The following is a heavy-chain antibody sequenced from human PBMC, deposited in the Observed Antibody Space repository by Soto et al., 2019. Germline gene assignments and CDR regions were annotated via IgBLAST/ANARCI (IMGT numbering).Heavy chain of an antibody. CDR2: IIPIFGTA. D-gene: IGHD6-6*01. CDR1: GGTFSSYA. CDR3: ARDKARYSSSPWDYYYYGMDV. J-gene: IGHJ6*02. Sequence: SVKVSCKASGGTFSSYAISWVRQAPGQGLEWMGGIIPIFGTANYAQKFQGRVTITADESTSTAYMELSSLRSEDTAVYYCARDKARYSSSPWDYYYYGMDVWGQGTTVTVSS. V-gene: IGHV1-69*13.